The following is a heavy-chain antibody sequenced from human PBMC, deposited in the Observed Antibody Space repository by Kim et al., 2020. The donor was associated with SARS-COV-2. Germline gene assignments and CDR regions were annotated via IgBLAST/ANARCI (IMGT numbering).Heavy chain of an antibody. J-gene: IGHJ4*02. V-gene: IGHV4-59*13. CDR1: GDSINPYY. D-gene: IGHD3-10*01. CDR2: VHYKGST. Sequence: SETLSLTCTVSGDSINPYYWSWIRQPPGKGLEWIGYVHYKGSTNYNPSLESRVTISMDTSKNEFSLKLNSVTAADTAIYYCARGERRGTLGNYRTEKFDYWGQGSLVTVSS. CDR3: ARGERRGTLGNYRTEKFDY.